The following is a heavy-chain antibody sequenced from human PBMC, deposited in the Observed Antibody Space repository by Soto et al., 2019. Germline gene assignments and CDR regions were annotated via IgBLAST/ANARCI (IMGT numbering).Heavy chain of an antibody. CDR2: VWYDGSNR. Sequence: QVQLVQSGAEVKKPGSSVKVSCKASGGTFSSYAISWVRQAPGQGLEWVAVVWYDGSNRYYGDSVKGRFTISRDNSKNTLYLEMNSQRGEDTAVYYCARASDRSTVTRGGMDVWGQGTTVTVFS. J-gene: IGHJ6*02. CDR3: ARASDRSTVTRGGMDV. V-gene: IGHV3-30*07. CDR1: GGTFSSYA. D-gene: IGHD4-17*01.